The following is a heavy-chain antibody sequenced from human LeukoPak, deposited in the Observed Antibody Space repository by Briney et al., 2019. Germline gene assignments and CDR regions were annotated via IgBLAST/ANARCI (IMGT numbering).Heavy chain of an antibody. V-gene: IGHV4-39*07. D-gene: IGHD3-22*01. CDR2: IYYSGST. J-gene: IGHJ4*02. CDR1: VGSISSSSYY. CDR3: ATIVVVSSGDDY. Sequence: SETLSLTCTVSVGSISSSSYYWGWIRQPPGKGLEWMGSIYYSGSTYYNPSLKSRVTISVDTSKNQFSLKLSSVTAADTAVYYCATIVVVSSGDDYWGQGTLVTVSS.